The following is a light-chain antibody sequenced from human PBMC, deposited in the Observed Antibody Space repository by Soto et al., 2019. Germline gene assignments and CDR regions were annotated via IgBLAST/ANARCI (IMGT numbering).Light chain of an antibody. J-gene: IGLJ2*01. CDR1: TSNIGGNT. CDR3: AARDDSQHAMT. CDR2: SNN. Sequence: QSVLTQPPSASGTPGQRVTISCSGSTSNIGGNTVNWYQQLPGTAPKLLIYSNNQRPSGVPDRFSGSKSGTSASLAISRLQSEDDAAYYCAARDDSQHAMTFGGGTNLTVL. V-gene: IGLV1-44*01.